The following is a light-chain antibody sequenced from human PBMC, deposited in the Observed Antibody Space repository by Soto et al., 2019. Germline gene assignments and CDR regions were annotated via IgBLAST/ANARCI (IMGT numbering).Light chain of an antibody. V-gene: IGLV2-14*01. Sequence: QLVLTQPASVSGPPGQSITISCTGTSSDVGGYNYVSWYQQHPGKAPKLIIYGVSNRPSGVSNRFSASKFGNTASLTISGLQAEDEADYYCSSYTSSSTVLFGGGTKLTVL. J-gene: IGLJ2*01. CDR3: SSYTSSSTVL. CDR2: GVS. CDR1: SSDVGGYNY.